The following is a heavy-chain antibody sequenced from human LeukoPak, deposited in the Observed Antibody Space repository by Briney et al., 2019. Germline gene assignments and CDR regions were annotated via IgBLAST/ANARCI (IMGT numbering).Heavy chain of an antibody. V-gene: IGHV4-31*03. CDR1: GGSISSGGYY. J-gene: IGHJ5*02. CDR3: ARGRGAGFDP. Sequence: SETLSLTCTVSGGSISSGGYYWSWIRQHPGKGLEWIGYIYYSGSTYYNPSLKSRVTISVDTSKNQFSLKLSSVTAADTAVYYCARGRGAGFDPWGQGTLVTVSS. D-gene: IGHD1-26*01. CDR2: IYYSGST.